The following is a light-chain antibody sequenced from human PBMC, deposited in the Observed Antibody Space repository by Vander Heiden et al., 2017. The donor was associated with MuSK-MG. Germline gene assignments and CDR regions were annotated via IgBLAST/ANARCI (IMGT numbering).Light chain of an antibody. CDR1: SPNIGAGYD. CDR2: GNN. J-gene: IGLJ3*02. CDR3: QSYDTSLNGV. Sequence: QSVLTQPPSVSGAPGQRVTISCTGSSPNIGAGYDVHWYQQVPGTAPKLLIYGNNNRPSGVPDRFAGSKSGTSASLAIAGLQAEDEADYYCQSYDTSLNGVFGGGTKLTVL. V-gene: IGLV1-40*01.